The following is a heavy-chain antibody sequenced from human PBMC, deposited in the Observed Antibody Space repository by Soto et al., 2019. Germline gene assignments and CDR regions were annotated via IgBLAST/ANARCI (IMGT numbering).Heavy chain of an antibody. D-gene: IGHD3-16*01. CDR1: GGNFSSYA. Sequence: QVQLVQSGAEVKKPGSSVKVSCKASGGNFSSYAISWVRQAPGQGLEWMGGIIPSVVTAHYARKFQGRVTITTDESTSTAYMELSSLRSEDTAVYYCASNRAKGGYYFAYWGQGTLVTVSS. CDR2: IIPSVVTA. CDR3: ASNRAKGGYYFAY. J-gene: IGHJ4*02. V-gene: IGHV1-69*01.